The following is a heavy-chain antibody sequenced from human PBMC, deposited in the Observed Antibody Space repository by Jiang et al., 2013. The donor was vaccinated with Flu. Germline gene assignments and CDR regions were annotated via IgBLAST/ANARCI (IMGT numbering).Heavy chain of an antibody. V-gene: IGHV1-8*01. D-gene: IGHD6-6*01. CDR3: ARGVYSSSMGPLYYFDY. Sequence: SGAEVKKPGASVKVSCKASGYTFTSYDINWVRQATGQGLEWMGWMNPNSGNTGYAQKFQGRVTMTRNTSISTAYMELSSLRSEDTAVYYCARGVYSSSMGPLYYFDYWGQGTLVTVSS. J-gene: IGHJ4*02. CDR2: MNPNSGNT. CDR1: GYTFTSYD.